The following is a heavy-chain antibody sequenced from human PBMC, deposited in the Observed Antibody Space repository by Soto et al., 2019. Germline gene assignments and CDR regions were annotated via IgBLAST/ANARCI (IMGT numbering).Heavy chain of an antibody. CDR1: GGSISSDY. V-gene: IGHV4-59*12. Sequence: SETLPLTCTVSGGSISSDYWSWIRQPPGKGLEWIGYIYFSGGTNYNPSLKSRVTISVDTSKNQFSLKLSSVTAADTAVYYCARESRSWYGSIWDYWGQGTLVTVS. CDR2: IYFSGGT. J-gene: IGHJ4*02. D-gene: IGHD6-13*01. CDR3: ARESRSWYGSIWDY.